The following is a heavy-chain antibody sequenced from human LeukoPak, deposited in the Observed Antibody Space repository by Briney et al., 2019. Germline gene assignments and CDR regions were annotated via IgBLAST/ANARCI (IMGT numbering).Heavy chain of an antibody. CDR2: INHSGST. J-gene: IGHJ6*03. Sequence: SETLSLTCTVSGGSISSNTYYWGWIRQPPGKGLEWIGEINHSGSTNYNPSLKSRVTISVDTSKNQFSLKLSSVTAADTAVYYCARLSPQRGGNYYMDVWGKGTTVTVSS. CDR1: GGSISSNTYY. D-gene: IGHD6-25*01. CDR3: ARLSPQRGGNYYMDV. V-gene: IGHV4-39*07.